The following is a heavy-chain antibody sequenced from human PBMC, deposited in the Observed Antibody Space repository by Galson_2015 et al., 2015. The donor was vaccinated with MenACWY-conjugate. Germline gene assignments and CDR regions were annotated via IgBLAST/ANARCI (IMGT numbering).Heavy chain of an antibody. V-gene: IGHV4-38-2*02. CDR2: IYDSGST. Sequence: SETLSLTCTVSGYFIRSGYYWAWIRQPPGKGLEWLGSIYDSGSTYYNLSLQSRLTISRDTSKNQFSLKMSSVTAADTAVYYCARDTRQWGLDYYFDYWGQGTLVTVSS. CDR1: GYFIRSGYY. D-gene: IGHD6-19*01. J-gene: IGHJ4*02. CDR3: ARDTRQWGLDYYFDY.